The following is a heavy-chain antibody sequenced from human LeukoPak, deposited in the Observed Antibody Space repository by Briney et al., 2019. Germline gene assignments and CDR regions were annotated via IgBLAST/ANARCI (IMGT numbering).Heavy chain of an antibody. D-gene: IGHD6-13*01. V-gene: IGHV3-66*02. J-gene: IGHJ4*02. CDR3: ARQAAAGLDY. CDR1: GFTFSSYS. CDR2: VYSGGKT. Sequence: GGSLRLSCAASGFTFSSYSMSWVRQTPGKGLEWVSVVYSGGKTFYADSVKGRFTISRDTSKNTVYLQMNTLRADDTAVYYCARQAAAGLDYWGQGTLVTVSS.